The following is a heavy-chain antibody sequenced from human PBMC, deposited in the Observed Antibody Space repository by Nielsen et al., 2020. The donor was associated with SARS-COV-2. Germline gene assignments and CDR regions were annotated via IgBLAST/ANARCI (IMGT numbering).Heavy chain of an antibody. V-gene: IGHV3-11*03. D-gene: IGHD3-10*01. Sequence: GESLKISCAVSGLTFSNYVMSWVRQAPGKGLEWVSGISRSGAYTNYADSVKGRFTISRDNAKNSLFLQMNSLSADDTAVYYCARKGGGYYGSGERLSYYYYGMDVWGQGTTVTVSS. J-gene: IGHJ6*02. CDR2: ISRSGAYT. CDR1: GLTFSNYV. CDR3: ARKGGGYYGSGERLSYYYYGMDV.